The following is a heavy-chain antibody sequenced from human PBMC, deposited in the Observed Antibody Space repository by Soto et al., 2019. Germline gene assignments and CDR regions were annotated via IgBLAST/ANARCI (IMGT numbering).Heavy chain of an antibody. CDR3: AREPVPDTIFPNNDAFDI. V-gene: IGHV4-31*03. J-gene: IGHJ3*02. D-gene: IGHD3-3*01. CDR1: GGSISSGGYY. CDR2: IYYSGST. Sequence: QVQLQESGPGLVKPSQTLSLTCTVSGGSISSGGYYWSWIRQHPGKGLEWIGYIYYSGSTYYNPSLKSRVTISVDTSKNQFSLKLSSVTAADTAVYYCAREPVPDTIFPNNDAFDIWGQGTMVTVSS.